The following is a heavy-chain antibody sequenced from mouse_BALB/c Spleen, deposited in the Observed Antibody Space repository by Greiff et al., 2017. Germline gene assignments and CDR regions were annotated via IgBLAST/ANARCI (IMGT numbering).Heavy chain of an antibody. V-gene: IGHV5-6-4*01. Sequence: EVKVEESGGGLVKPGGSLKLSCAASGFTFSSYTMSWVRQTPEKRLEWVATISSGGSYTYYPDSVKGRFTISRDNAKNTLYLQMSSLKSEDTAMYYCTRGAVDGYYQAWFAYWGQGTLVTVSA. CDR3: TRGAVDGYYQAWFAY. J-gene: IGHJ3*01. CDR2: ISSGGSYT. D-gene: IGHD2-3*01. CDR1: GFTFSSYT.